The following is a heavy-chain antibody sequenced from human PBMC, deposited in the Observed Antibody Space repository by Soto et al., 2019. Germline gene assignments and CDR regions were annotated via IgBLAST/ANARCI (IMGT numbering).Heavy chain of an antibody. Sequence: QVQLVESGGGVVQPGRSLRLSCAASGFTFSSYGMHWVRQAPGKGLEWVAVISYDGSNKYYADSVKGRFTISRDNSKNTLYLQMNSLRAEDTAVYYCALTRSSSSWDLLYFDYWGQGTLVTVSS. J-gene: IGHJ4*02. CDR3: ALTRSSSSWDLLYFDY. D-gene: IGHD6-13*01. CDR2: ISYDGSNK. V-gene: IGHV3-30*03. CDR1: GFTFSSYG.